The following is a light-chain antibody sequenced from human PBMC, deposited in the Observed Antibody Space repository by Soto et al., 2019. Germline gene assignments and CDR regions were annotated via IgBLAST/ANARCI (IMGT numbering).Light chain of an antibody. CDR1: SSNIGSNY. V-gene: IGLV1-47*01. CDR2: RNN. Sequence: QSVLTQPPSASGTPGQRVTISCSGSSSNIGSNYVYWYQQLPGTAPKLLIYRNNQRPSGVPDRFSGSKSGTSASLAISGLRSEDGAVFYCAAGDDALGGWVFGGGTKGTVL. J-gene: IGLJ3*02. CDR3: AAGDDALGGWV.